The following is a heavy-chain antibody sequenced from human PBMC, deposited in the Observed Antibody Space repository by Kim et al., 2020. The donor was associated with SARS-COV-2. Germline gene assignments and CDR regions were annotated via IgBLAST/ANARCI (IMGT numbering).Heavy chain of an antibody. Sequence: GGSLRLSCAASWFTFSGSAMHWVRQASGKGLEWVGRIRSKANSYATAYAAPVNGRCTISRDDSKNTVYLQMNSLKTEDTAVYYCTRRFRGEMGYYFDY. D-gene: IGHD3-10*01. CDR3: TRRFRGEMGYYFDY. J-gene: IGHJ4*01. CDR2: IRSKANSYAT. V-gene: IGHV3-73*01. CDR1: WFTFSGSA.